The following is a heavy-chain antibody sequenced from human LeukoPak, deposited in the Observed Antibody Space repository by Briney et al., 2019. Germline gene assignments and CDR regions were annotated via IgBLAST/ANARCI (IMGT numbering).Heavy chain of an antibody. Sequence: GGSLRLSCAASGFTFSNYALNWVRQAPGKGLEWVSVISGSAGTTYYADSVKGRFTISRDNSKNTLYLQMNSLRAEDTAVYYCAKSSGFGAARYYFDYWGQGTLVTVSS. J-gene: IGHJ4*02. CDR2: ISGSAGTT. CDR3: AKSSGFGAARYYFDY. D-gene: IGHD3-16*01. CDR1: GFTFSNYA. V-gene: IGHV3-23*01.